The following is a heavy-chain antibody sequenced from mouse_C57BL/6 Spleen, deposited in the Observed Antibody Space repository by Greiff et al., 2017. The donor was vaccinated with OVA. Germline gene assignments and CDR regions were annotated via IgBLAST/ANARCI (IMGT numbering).Heavy chain of an antibody. CDR1: GFSLTSYG. Sequence: QVQLKESGPGLVAPSQSLSITCTVSGFSLTSYGVDWVRQSPGKGLEWLGVIWGVGSTNYNSALKSRLSISKDNSKSQVFLNMNSLQTDDTAMYYCASLYYGSSYAMDYWGQGTSVTVSS. CDR3: ASLYYGSSYAMDY. CDR2: IWGVGST. D-gene: IGHD1-1*01. J-gene: IGHJ4*01. V-gene: IGHV2-6*01.